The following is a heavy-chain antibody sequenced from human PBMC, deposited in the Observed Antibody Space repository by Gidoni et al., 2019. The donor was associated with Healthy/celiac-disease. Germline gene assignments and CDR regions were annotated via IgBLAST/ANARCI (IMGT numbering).Heavy chain of an antibody. Sequence: EVQLVESGGGLVKPGGSLRLSCAASGFTFSSYSMNWVRQAPGKGLEWVSSISSSSSYIYYADSVKGRFTISRDNAKNSLYLQMNSLRAEDTAVYYCARDLEGGSGWYHPFDYWGQGTLVTVSS. CDR2: ISSSSSYI. CDR1: GFTFSSYS. CDR3: ARDLEGGSGWYHPFDY. D-gene: IGHD6-19*01. V-gene: IGHV3-21*01. J-gene: IGHJ4*02.